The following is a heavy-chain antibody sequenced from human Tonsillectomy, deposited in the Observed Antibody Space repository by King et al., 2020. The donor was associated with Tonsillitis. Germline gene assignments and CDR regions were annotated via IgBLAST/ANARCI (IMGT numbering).Heavy chain of an antibody. Sequence: VQLVESGGGLVQPGGSLRLSCVVSGFTFSTYSMNWVRQAPGKGLEWISDISSSSGTRFFAASLKGRFTISRDNAKNSVYLLMNSLRAEDTAVYYCARELVVDAIGDGFDYWGQGTLVTVSS. V-gene: IGHV3-48*01. CDR2: ISSSSGTR. D-gene: IGHD3-22*01. CDR1: GFTFSTYS. CDR3: ARELVVDAIGDGFDY. J-gene: IGHJ4*02.